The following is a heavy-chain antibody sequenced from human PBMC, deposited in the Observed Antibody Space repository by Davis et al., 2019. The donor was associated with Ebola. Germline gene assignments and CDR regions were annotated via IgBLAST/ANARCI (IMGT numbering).Heavy chain of an antibody. Sequence: GESLKISCAASGFSFSRYWMTWVRQAPGKGLEWVATIKQDGNEKHYVDSVTGRFTISRDNAKNSLFLEMHSLRVEDTATYYCARDQHCIGTSCYLLARYIDSWGQGTLVTVSS. V-gene: IGHV3-7*01. J-gene: IGHJ4*02. CDR2: IKQDGNEK. CDR3: ARDQHCIGTSCYLLARYIDS. CDR1: GFSFSRYW. D-gene: IGHD2-2*01.